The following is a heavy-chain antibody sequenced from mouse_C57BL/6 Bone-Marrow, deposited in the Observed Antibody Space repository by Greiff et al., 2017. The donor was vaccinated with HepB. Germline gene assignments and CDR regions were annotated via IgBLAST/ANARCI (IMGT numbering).Heavy chain of an antibody. J-gene: IGHJ3*01. CDR3: ARGSSFAY. CDR1: GFTFSDYG. Sequence: EVKVEESGGGLVKPGGSLKLSCAASGFTFSDYGTHWVRQAPEKGLEWVAYISSGSSTIYYADTVKGRFTISRDNAKNTLFLQMTSLRSEDTAMYYCARGSSFAYWGQGTLVTVSA. CDR2: ISSGSSTI. V-gene: IGHV5-17*01. D-gene: IGHD1-3*01.